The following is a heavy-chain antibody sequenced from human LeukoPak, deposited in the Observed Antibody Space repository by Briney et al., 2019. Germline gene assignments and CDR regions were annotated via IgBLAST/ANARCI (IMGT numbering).Heavy chain of an antibody. Sequence: SETLSLTCAVYGGSFSGYYWSWIRQPPGKGLEWIGEINHSGSTNYNPSLKSRVTISVDTSKNQFSLKLSSVTAADTAVYYCARLGRAYYYDSSGYDYYGMDVWGQGTTVTVSS. J-gene: IGHJ6*02. D-gene: IGHD3-22*01. CDR1: GGSFSGYY. CDR2: INHSGST. V-gene: IGHV4-34*01. CDR3: ARLGRAYYYDSSGYDYYGMDV.